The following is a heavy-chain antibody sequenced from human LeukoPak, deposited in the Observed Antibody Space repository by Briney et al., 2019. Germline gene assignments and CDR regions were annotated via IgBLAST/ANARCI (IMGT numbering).Heavy chain of an antibody. V-gene: IGHV3-48*01. J-gene: IGHJ4*02. CDR1: GFTFTSYS. Sequence: PRGSLRLSCVVSGFTFTSYSMNWVRQAPRKGMEWVSYISSIISTIYYAGSVMGRFTISRDNAKNSLYLQMNSLRSEDTAVYYCARASYDSGGYYSGDGARADYSGQGNLVTVSP. CDR2: ISSIISTI. D-gene: IGHD3-22*01. CDR3: ARASYDSGGYYSGDGARADY.